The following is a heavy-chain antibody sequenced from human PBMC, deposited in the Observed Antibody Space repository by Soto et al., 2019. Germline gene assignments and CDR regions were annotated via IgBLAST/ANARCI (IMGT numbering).Heavy chain of an antibody. Sequence: ASVKVSCKASGYTFTSYAMHWVRQAPGQRLEWMGWINAGNGNTKYSQKFQGRVTITRDTSASTAYMELSSLRSEDTAVYYCARDLGRYGDDQIYYYYYGMDVWGQGTTVTVSS. CDR3: ARDLGRYGDDQIYYYYYGMDV. CDR2: INAGNGNT. V-gene: IGHV1-3*01. J-gene: IGHJ6*02. D-gene: IGHD4-17*01. CDR1: GYTFTSYA.